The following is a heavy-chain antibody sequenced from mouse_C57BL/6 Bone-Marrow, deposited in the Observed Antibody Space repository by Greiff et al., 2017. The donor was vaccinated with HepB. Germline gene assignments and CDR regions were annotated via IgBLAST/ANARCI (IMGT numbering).Heavy chain of an antibody. CDR1: CYPFPRSL. CDR3: ARDWENFDY. CDR2: LSPCSGST. V-gene: IGHV1-55*01. Sequence: QVHLQPPGAALVPPGASVPLSFPSSCYPFPRSLLPWVKQRPCPGLALIFSLSPCSGSTNYNEKFKSKATLTVDTSSSTAYMQLSSLTSEDSAVYYCARDWENFDYWGQGTTLTVSS. J-gene: IGHJ2*01. D-gene: IGHD4-1*01.